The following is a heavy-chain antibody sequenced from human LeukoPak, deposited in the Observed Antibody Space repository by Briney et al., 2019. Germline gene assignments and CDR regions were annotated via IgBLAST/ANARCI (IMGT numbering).Heavy chain of an antibody. D-gene: IGHD3-22*01. Sequence: ASVKVSCKASGGTFSSYAISWVRQAPGQGLEWMGGIIPIFGTANYAQKFQGRVTITADESTSTAYMELSSLRSEDTAVYYCARTVVPKTYYYDSSGYYYEGGYFDYWGQGTLVTVS. CDR1: GGTFSSYA. J-gene: IGHJ4*02. CDR2: IIPIFGTA. CDR3: ARTVVPKTYYYDSSGYYYEGGYFDY. V-gene: IGHV1-69*13.